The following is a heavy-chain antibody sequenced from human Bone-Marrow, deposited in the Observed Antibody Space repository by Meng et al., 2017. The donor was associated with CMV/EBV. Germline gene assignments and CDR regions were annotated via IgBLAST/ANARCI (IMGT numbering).Heavy chain of an antibody. J-gene: IGHJ4*02. V-gene: IGHV4-34*01. CDR2: INHSGST. CDR3: ATTVAGDYFDY. CDR1: GGSFSGYY. Sequence: SETLSLTCAVYGGSFSGYYWSWIRQPPGKGLEWIGEINHSGSTNYNPSLKSRVTISVDTSKNQLSLKLSSVTAADTAVYYCATTVAGDYFDYWGQGTLVTVSS. D-gene: IGHD6-19*01.